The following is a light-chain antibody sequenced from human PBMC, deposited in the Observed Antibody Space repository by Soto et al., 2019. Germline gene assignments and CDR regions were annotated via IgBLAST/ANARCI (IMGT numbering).Light chain of an antibody. CDR2: GAS. CDR1: QSVSNN. CDR3: XXXXXLPLT. V-gene: IGKV3-15*01. J-gene: IGKJ4*01. Sequence: EIVMTQSPATLSVSPGERATLSCRASQSVSNNLAWYQHKPGQAPRLLIFGASTRATGIPVRFSGSGSGTEFTLTIXSXQXXXXXVXXXXXXXXLPLTFGGGTKVEIK.